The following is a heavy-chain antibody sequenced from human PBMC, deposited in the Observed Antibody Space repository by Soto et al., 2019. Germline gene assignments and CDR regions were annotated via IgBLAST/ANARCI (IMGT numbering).Heavy chain of an antibody. CDR1: GGSISSGGYY. D-gene: IGHD5-18*01. Sequence: PSETLSLTCTVSGGSISSGGYYWSWIRQHPGKGLEWIGYIYYSGSTYYNPSLKSRVTISVDTSKNQFSLKLSSVTAADTAVYYCARNVFRGPSYGYRYYYGLDVWGQGTTVTVSS. V-gene: IGHV4-31*03. CDR3: ARNVFRGPSYGYRYYYGLDV. J-gene: IGHJ6*02. CDR2: IYYSGST.